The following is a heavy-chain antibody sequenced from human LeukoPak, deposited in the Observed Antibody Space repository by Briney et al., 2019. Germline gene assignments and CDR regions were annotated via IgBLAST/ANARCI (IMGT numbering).Heavy chain of an antibody. CDR3: ARGGTSGYSSTRHFWGGNYYFDY. CDR1: GFTFDDYW. J-gene: IGHJ4*02. V-gene: IGHV3-7*01. Sequence: GGTLRLSCGASGFTFDDYWMSWVRQAPGQGLEWVANINQDGSEKYYLDSAKGRFTISRDNARNSLYLQVNSLRAEDTAVYYCARGGTSGYSSTRHFWGGNYYFDYWGQGSLVTVSS. CDR2: INQDGSEK. D-gene: IGHD2-2*01.